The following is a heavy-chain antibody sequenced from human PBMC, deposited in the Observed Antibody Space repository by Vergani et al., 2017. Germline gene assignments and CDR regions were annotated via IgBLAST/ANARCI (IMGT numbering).Heavy chain of an antibody. Sequence: QVQLQESGPGLVKPSETLSLTCTVSGGSISSYYWSWIRQPPGKGLEWIGYIYYSGSTNYNPSLKSRVTISVDTSKNQFSLKLSSVTAADTVVYYCARVTDYDILTGRRQYYFDYWGQGTLVTVSS. J-gene: IGHJ4*02. CDR3: ARVTDYDILTGRRQYYFDY. CDR2: IYYSGST. D-gene: IGHD3-9*01. V-gene: IGHV4-59*01. CDR1: GGSISSYY.